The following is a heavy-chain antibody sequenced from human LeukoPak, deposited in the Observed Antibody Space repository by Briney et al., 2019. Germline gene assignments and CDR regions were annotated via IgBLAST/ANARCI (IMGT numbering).Heavy chain of an antibody. Sequence: GASVKVSCKASGYTFTSYGISWVRQAPGQWLEWMGWISAYNGNTNYAQKLQGRVTMTTDTSTSTAYMELRSLRSDDTAVYYCAREASIAAAGTGYYYYGMDVWGKGTTVTVSS. CDR2: ISAYNGNT. D-gene: IGHD6-13*01. CDR3: AREASIAAAGTGYYYYGMDV. CDR1: GYTFTSYG. J-gene: IGHJ6*04. V-gene: IGHV1-18*01.